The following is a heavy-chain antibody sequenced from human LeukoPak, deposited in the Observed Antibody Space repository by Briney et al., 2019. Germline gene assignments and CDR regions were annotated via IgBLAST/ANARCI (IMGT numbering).Heavy chain of an antibody. V-gene: IGHV3-66*01. CDR1: GFTFNSYA. CDR2: IYSGGST. J-gene: IGHJ5*02. Sequence: GGSLRLSCAASGFTFNSYAMSWVRQTPGKGLEWVSVIYSGGSTYYADSVKGRFTISRDNAKNMLYLQMNSLRAEDTAVYYCARGGTASLDPWGQGTLVTVSS. D-gene: IGHD1-1*01. CDR3: ARGGTASLDP.